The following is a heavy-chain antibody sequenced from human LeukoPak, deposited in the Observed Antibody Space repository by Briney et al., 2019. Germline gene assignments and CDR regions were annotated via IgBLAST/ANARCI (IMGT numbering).Heavy chain of an antibody. D-gene: IGHD4-23*01. J-gene: IGHJ4*02. CDR3: ARALGYSLSDYFDF. V-gene: IGHV4-39*01. CDR1: GGSISSSGYY. Sequence: NPSETLSLTCTVSGGSISSSGYYWGWIRHPPGKGLEWIGSLYYSGSTYYNPSLKSRVTISVDTSKNQFSLRLSSVTATDTAVYYCARALGYSLSDYFDFWGQGTLVTVSS. CDR2: LYYSGST.